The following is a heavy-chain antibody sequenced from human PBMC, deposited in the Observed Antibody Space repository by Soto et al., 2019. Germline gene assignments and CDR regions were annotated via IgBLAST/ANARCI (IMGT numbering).Heavy chain of an antibody. V-gene: IGHV4-39*01. J-gene: IGHJ4*02. CDR1: GGSISSSSYY. Sequence: PSETLSLTCAVSGGSISSSSYYWGWIRQPPGKGLEWIGSIYYSGSTYYNPSLKSRVTISVDTSKNQFSLKLSSVTAADTAVYYCARLDADSSGYYSAHWGQGTLVTVSS. D-gene: IGHD3-22*01. CDR3: ARLDADSSGYYSAH. CDR2: IYYSGST.